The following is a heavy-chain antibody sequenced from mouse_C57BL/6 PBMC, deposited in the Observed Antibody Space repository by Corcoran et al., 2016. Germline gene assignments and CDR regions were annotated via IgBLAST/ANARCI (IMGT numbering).Heavy chain of an antibody. J-gene: IGHJ2*01. V-gene: IGHV1-76*01. CDR1: GYTFTDYY. Sequence: QVQLKQSGAELVRPGASVKLSCKASGYTFTDYYINWVKQRPGQGLEWIARIYPGSGNTYYNEKFKGKTTLTAEKSSSTAYMQLCSLTSEDSAVYFCAREAGDFDYWGQGTTLTVSS. CDR2: IYPGSGNT. D-gene: IGHD3-2*02. CDR3: AREAGDFDY.